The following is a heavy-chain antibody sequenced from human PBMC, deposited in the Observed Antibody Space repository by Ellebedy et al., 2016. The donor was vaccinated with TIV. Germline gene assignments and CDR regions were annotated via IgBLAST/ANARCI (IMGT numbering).Heavy chain of an antibody. CDR2: VYTSGST. CDR3: ARGDRRASMVIFDF. J-gene: IGHJ4*02. D-gene: IGHD4/OR15-4a*01. Sequence: MPSETLSLTCTVSGGSISSYYWSWVRQPAGKGPEWIGCVYTSGSTHYHPSLRSRVPMSFDTSKDQFSLKLSSVTAAETAVYDCARGDRRASMVIFDFWGQGTLVTVSS. CDR1: GGSISSYY. V-gene: IGHV4-4*07.